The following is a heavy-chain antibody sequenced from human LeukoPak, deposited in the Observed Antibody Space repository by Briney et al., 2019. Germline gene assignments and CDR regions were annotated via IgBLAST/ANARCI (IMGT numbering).Heavy chain of an antibody. CDR2: IYYSGST. D-gene: IGHD3-3*01. Sequence: PSETLSLTCTVSGGSISSSSYYWGWIRQPPGKGLEWIGSIYYSGSTYYNPSLKSRVTISVDTFKNQFSLKLNSVTAADTAVYYCARVPYYDFWSGFDPWGQGTLVTVSS. V-gene: IGHV4-39*01. J-gene: IGHJ5*02. CDR3: ARVPYYDFWSGFDP. CDR1: GGSISSSSYY.